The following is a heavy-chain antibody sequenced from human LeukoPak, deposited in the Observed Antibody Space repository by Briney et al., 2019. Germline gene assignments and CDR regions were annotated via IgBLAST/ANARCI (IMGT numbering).Heavy chain of an antibody. CDR2: ISAYNGNT. CDR3: GRLISGNYRIIDY. Sequence: ASVKVSCKASGYSFTSYGISWVRQAPGQGLEWMGWISAYNGNTNYAQKLQGRVTMTTDTSTSTVHMELRSLRSDDTAVYYCGRLISGNYRIIDYWGQGTLVTVSS. V-gene: IGHV1-18*01. D-gene: IGHD3-16*02. CDR1: GYSFTSYG. J-gene: IGHJ4*02.